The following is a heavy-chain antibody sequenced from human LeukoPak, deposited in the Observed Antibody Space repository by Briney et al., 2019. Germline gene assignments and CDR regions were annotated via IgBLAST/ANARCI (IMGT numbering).Heavy chain of an antibody. CDR2: ISWDGGST. V-gene: IGHV3-43D*03. CDR1: GFTFDDYA. D-gene: IGHD1/OR15-1a*01. Sequence: GGSLRLSCAASGFTFDDYAMHWVRQAPGKGLEWVSLISWDGGSTYYADSVKGRFTISRDNSKNSLYLQMNSLRAEDTALYYCAKSLEQYYYYYMDVWGKGTTVTISS. CDR3: AKSLEQYYYYYMDV. J-gene: IGHJ6*03.